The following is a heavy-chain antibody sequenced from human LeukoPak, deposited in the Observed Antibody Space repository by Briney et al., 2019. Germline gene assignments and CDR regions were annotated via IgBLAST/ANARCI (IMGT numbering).Heavy chain of an antibody. D-gene: IGHD4-17*01. Sequence: GASVKISCKASGYTFSKYFMHRVRQAPGQGLEWMGIINPSGGSTGYAQKFQGRVTMTRATSTSTVYMELSSLRSEDTAVYYCARRIGYGDYISNWLDPWGQGTLVTVSS. CDR1: GYTFSKYF. CDR3: ARRIGYGDYISNWLDP. CDR2: INPSGGST. J-gene: IGHJ5*02. V-gene: IGHV1-46*01.